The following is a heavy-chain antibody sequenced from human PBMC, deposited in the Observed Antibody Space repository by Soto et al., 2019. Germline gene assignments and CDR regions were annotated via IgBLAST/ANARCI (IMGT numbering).Heavy chain of an antibody. CDR2: IIPIFGTA. J-gene: IGHJ6*02. CDR1: GGTFSSYA. D-gene: IGHD5-12*01. V-gene: IGHV1-69*13. CDR3: ARGMANHRMAARYYGMDV. Sequence: ASVKVSCKASGGTFSSYAISWVRQAPGQGLEWMGGIIPIFGTANYAQKFQGRVTITADESTSTAYMELSSLRSEDTAVYYCARGMANHRMAARYYGMDVWGQGTTVTVSS.